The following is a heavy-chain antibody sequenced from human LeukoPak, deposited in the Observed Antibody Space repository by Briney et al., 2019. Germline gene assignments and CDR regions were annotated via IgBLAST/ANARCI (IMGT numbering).Heavy chain of an antibody. J-gene: IGHJ3*01. CDR3: VKELIPESSGFDAFDV. CDR2: MSSGGGTV. CDR1: GFTFSAYE. V-gene: IGHV3-48*03. D-gene: IGHD3-22*01. Sequence: PGGSLRLSCAASGFTFSAYEMDWVRQAPGKGLEWVAYMSSGGGTVYYAESVRGRFTISRDNAKNSLYLQMNSLRAEDTAIYYCVKELIPESSGFDAFDVWGQGTMVTVSS.